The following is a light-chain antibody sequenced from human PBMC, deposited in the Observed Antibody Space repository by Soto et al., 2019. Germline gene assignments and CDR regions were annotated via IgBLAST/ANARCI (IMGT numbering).Light chain of an antibody. CDR2: ATS. Sequence: DIQMTQSPSSLSASVGDRVTITCRASQSISSYVTWYQQKPGKAPKLLIYATSSLQSGVPSRFSGSGSGTDFTLTISSLQPEDFATYYCQPSYSTPYSFGQGTKVEIK. J-gene: IGKJ2*03. CDR1: QSISSY. CDR3: QPSYSTPYS. V-gene: IGKV1-39*01.